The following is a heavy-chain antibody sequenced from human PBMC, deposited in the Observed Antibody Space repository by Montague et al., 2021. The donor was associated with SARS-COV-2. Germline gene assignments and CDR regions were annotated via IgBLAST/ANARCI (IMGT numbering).Heavy chain of an antibody. V-gene: IGHV4-59*02. Sequence: SETLSLTCTVSGGPVSSYYWSWIRQSPGKGLQWLGYIYYSGSTDYNPPLKSRVTMSVDTPKNQLSLRLNSVTTADTAVYFCARAGGFYDYWSGYSSSAGFFDPWGQGILVTVSS. CDR3: ARAGGFYDYWSGYSSSAGFFDP. J-gene: IGHJ5*02. D-gene: IGHD3-3*01. CDR1: GGPVSSYY. CDR2: IYYSGST.